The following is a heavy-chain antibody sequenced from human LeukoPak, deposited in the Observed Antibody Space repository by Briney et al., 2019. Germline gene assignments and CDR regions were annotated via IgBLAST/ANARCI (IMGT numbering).Heavy chain of an antibody. CDR2: ISSSGSTK. Sequence: GGSLRLSCAASGFTFSDYYMSWIRQAPGKGLEWVSYISSSGSTKYYAGSVKGRFTISGDNAKNSLYLQMNRLRAEDTAVYYCAGAPSYGYYTEYYYFGLDVWGQGTTVTVSS. CDR3: AGAPSYGYYTEYYYFGLDV. D-gene: IGHD2-2*02. J-gene: IGHJ6*02. CDR1: GFTFSDYY. V-gene: IGHV3-11*01.